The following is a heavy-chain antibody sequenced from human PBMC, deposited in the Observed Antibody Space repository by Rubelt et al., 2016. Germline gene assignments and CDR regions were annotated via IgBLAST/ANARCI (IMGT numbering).Heavy chain of an antibody. CDR1: GGSFSGYY. D-gene: IGHD5-18*01. Sequence: QVQLQQGGAGLLKPSETLSLTCAVYGGSFSGYYWSWIRQPPGKGLEWIGEINLGGSSNYNPSLKTRVTISVDTSKNQFSLTVNSVTAADTAIVFCARRGPKWLHHRPFDAGGQGGRVTGSS. V-gene: IGHV4-34*02. CDR2: INLGGSS. J-gene: IGHJ4*02. CDR3: ARRGPKWLHHRPFDA.